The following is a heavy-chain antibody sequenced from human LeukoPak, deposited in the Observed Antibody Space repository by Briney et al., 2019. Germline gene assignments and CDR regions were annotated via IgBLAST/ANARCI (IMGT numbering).Heavy chain of an antibody. CDR3: ARDPSVGDSGYDLHYYGMDV. V-gene: IGHV1-69*13. CDR1: GGTFSSYA. Sequence: ASVKVSCKASGGTFSSYAISWVRQAPGQGLEWMGGIIPIFGTANYAQKSQGRVTITADESTSTAYMELSSLRSEDTAVYYCARDPSVGDSGYDLHYYGMDVWGQGTTVTVSS. D-gene: IGHD5-12*01. J-gene: IGHJ6*02. CDR2: IIPIFGTA.